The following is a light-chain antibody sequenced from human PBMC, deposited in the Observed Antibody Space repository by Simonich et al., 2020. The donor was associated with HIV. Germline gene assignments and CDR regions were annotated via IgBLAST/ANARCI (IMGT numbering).Light chain of an antibody. Sequence: IQLTQSPSSLSASVGDRVTITCRASQNIRRFLNWYQQKPGKAPKLLIYATSSLQGGVPSRFSGSGSGTDFTLTISSLQPEDFATYYCQQSYSTLPYTFGQGTKLEIK. CDR1: QNIRRF. J-gene: IGKJ2*01. CDR2: ATS. CDR3: QQSYSTLPYT. V-gene: IGKV1-39*01.